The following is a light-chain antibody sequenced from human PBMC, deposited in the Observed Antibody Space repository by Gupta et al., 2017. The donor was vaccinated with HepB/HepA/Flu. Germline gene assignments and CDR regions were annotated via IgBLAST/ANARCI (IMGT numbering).Light chain of an antibody. Sequence: SYELTQPPSVSGSPGQTASITCSGDKLGDKYACWYQQKQAQYPVRVSYQDSKRPSGIPDRVSASNSANTDTLHISASRAVDDADEYCQESAGSTVVVVGGGTRLTVL. J-gene: IGLJ2*01. V-gene: IGLV3-1*01. CDR2: QDS. CDR3: QESAGSTVVV. CDR1: KLGDKY.